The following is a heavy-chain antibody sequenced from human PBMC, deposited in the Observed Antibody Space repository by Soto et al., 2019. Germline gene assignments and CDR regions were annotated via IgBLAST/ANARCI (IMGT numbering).Heavy chain of an antibody. V-gene: IGHV3-48*04. CDR3: AGDKSGTYSIDC. Sequence: EVQVVESGGGSVQPGGSLRLSCAASGFTFSRYTMNWVRQAPGKGLEWLSYISGGGGTMSYADSVKGRVTISRDNAKNSLCLQMDSLRAEDTGVYYCAGDKSGTYSIDCWGQGTLVTVSS. J-gene: IGHJ4*02. CDR2: ISGGGGTM. D-gene: IGHD1-26*01. CDR1: GFTFSRYT.